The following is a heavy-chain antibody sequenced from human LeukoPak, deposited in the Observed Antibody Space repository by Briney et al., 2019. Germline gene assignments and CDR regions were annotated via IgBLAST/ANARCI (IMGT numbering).Heavy chain of an antibody. CDR3: AKADWGR. Sequence: PGGSLRLSCAASGFTFDDYAMHWVRQAPGKGLEWVSGIRWNSGSIGYADSVKGRFTISRDNAKNFLYLQMNSLRAEDTALYYCAKADWGRWGQGTLVTVSS. CDR2: IRWNSGSI. CDR1: GFTFDDYA. D-gene: IGHD7-27*01. V-gene: IGHV3-9*01. J-gene: IGHJ4*02.